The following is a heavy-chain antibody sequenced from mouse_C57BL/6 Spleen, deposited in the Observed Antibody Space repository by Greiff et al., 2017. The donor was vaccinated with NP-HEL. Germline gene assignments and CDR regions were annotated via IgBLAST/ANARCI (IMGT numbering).Heavy chain of an antibody. V-gene: IGHV5-17*01. CDR1: GFTFSDYG. CDR2: ISSGSSTI. CDR3: ARPGRVSYYYAMDY. J-gene: IGHJ4*01. Sequence: EVHLVESGGGLVKPGGSLKLSCAASGFTFSDYGMHWVRQAPEKGLEWVAYISSGSSTIYYADTVKGRFIISRDNAKNTLFLQMTSLRSEDTAMYYCARPGRVSYYYAMDYWGQGTSVTVSS. D-gene: IGHD1-2*01.